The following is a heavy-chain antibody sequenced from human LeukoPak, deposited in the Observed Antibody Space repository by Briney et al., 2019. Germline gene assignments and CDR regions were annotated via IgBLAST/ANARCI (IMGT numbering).Heavy chain of an antibody. J-gene: IGHJ5*02. Sequence: SETLSLTCAVYGGSFSGYYWSWIRQPPGKGLEWIGEINHSGSTNYNPSLKSRVTISVDTSKNQFSLKLSSVTAADTAVYYCARKRGGYCSGGSCFFIGWFDPWGQGTLVTVSS. CDR3: ARKRGGYCSGGSCFFIGWFDP. V-gene: IGHV4-34*01. CDR2: INHSGST. CDR1: GGSFSGYY. D-gene: IGHD2-15*01.